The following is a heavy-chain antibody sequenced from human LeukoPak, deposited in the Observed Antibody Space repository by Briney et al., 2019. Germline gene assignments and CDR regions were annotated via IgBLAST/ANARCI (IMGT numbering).Heavy chain of an antibody. J-gene: IGHJ4*02. D-gene: IGHD6-19*01. V-gene: IGHV3-23*01. CDR1: GFTFTSYS. Sequence: GGSLRLSCVASGFTFTSYSMSWVRQAPGKGLEWVSSIRGGTDSTFYADSVKGRFTISRDNSKNTLYLQMNSLRAEDTAVYYCATRSGLYFDYWGQGSLVTVSS. CDR3: ATRSGLYFDY. CDR2: IRGGTDST.